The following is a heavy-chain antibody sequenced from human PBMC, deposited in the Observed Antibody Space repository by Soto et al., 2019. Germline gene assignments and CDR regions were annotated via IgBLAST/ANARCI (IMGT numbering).Heavy chain of an antibody. CDR2: INPNSGGT. CDR3: ARVRGYDFWSGYWRTYYYYYGMGV. V-gene: IGHV1-2*02. D-gene: IGHD3-3*01. CDR1: GYTFTGYY. J-gene: IGHJ6*02. Sequence: ASVKVSCKASGYTFTGYYMHWVRQAPGQGLEWMGWINPNSGGTNYAQKFQGRVTMTRDTSISTAYMELSRLRSDDTAVYYCARVRGYDFWSGYWRTYYYYYGMGVWGQGTTVTVSS.